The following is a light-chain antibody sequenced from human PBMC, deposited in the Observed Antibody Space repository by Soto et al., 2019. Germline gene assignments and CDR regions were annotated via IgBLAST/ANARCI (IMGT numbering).Light chain of an antibody. J-gene: IGKJ2*01. CDR1: QSVRTN. CDR2: GAS. CDR3: QQYNEWPRT. V-gene: IGKV3-15*01. Sequence: ETVMTQSPATLSVSPGERVTLSCRASQSVRTNLVWYQQSPGKPPRLLIYGASDRVAGVPDRFSGSGSGTDFTLTISGLQSEDCAVYYCQQYNEWPRTFGQGTKLEIK.